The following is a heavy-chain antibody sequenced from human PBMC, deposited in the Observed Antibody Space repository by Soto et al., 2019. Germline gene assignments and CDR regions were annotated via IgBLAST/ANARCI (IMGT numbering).Heavy chain of an antibody. D-gene: IGHD3-10*01. J-gene: IGHJ4*02. CDR1: GYTFISYD. Sequence: QVQLVQSGTEVKEPGASVKVSCKASGYTFISYDINWVRQASGQGLEWMGWMNPNSGNAGYVQKFQGRVTMTRNTSIRTAYMELSSLRSEDTAIYYCARMWVGTMVIDSWGQGTLVTVSS. CDR3: ARMWVGTMVIDS. CDR2: MNPNSGNA. V-gene: IGHV1-8*01.